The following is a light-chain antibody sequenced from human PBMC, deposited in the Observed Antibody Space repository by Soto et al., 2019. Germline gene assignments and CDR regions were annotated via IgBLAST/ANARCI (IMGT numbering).Light chain of an antibody. CDR2: DAS. V-gene: IGKV3-11*01. CDR1: QSVSSY. CDR3: QQYNNWPPWT. J-gene: IGKJ1*01. Sequence: PGERATLSCRASQSVSSYLAWYQQKPGQAPRLLIYDASNRATGIPARFSGSGSGTEFTLTISSLEPEDFAVYYCQQYNNWPPWTFGQGTKVDIK.